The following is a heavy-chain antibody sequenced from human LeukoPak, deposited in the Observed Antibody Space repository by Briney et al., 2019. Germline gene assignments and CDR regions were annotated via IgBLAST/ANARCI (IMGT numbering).Heavy chain of an antibody. V-gene: IGHV4-59*08. CDR3: ARGRGYSSPFDY. CDR2: IYYSGST. D-gene: IGHD5-18*01. J-gene: IGHJ4*02. CDR1: GGSISSYY. Sequence: PSETLSLTCTVSGGSISSYYWSWIRQPPGKGLEWIGYIYYSGSTNYNPSLKSRVTISVDTSKNQFSLKLSSVTAADTAVYYCARGRGYSSPFDYWGQGTLVTVSS.